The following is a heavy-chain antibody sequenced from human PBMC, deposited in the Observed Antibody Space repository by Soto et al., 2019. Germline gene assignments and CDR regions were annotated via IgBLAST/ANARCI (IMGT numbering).Heavy chain of an antibody. J-gene: IGHJ1*01. CDR2: ITWDGLRT. Sequence: EVQLVESGGVVVRPGGSLRLSCAASGFTFDDFTMHWVRQAPGRGLEWVSLITWDGLRTYYADSVEGRFTISRDNSKNSLYLQMNSLTTEDSALHYCAKDGGHGDFGPGFWGQGTLVTVSS. D-gene: IGHD4-17*01. CDR3: AKDGGHGDFGPGF. CDR1: GFTFDDFT. V-gene: IGHV3-43*01.